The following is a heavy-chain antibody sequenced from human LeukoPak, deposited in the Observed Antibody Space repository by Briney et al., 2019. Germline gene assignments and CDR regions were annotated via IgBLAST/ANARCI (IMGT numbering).Heavy chain of an antibody. J-gene: IGHJ4*02. CDR3: VRDRNYYEALQRSY. CDR1: GFTFCTFA. CDR2: ITGAGDTT. Sequence: GVSLRLSCAASGFTFCTFAMSWVRQDPGRGLEWVSSITGAGDTTFYPESVKGRFTISRDNSKNTLYLQMNSLRVEDTALYFCVRDRNYYEALQRSYWGQGTLVTVSS. V-gene: IGHV3-23*01. D-gene: IGHD3-3*01.